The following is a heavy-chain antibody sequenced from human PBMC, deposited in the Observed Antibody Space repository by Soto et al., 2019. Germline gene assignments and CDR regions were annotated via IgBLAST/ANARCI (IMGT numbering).Heavy chain of an antibody. V-gene: IGHV3-23*01. CDR2: MTSSGSGT. D-gene: IGHD6-6*01. J-gene: IGHJ4*02. CDR3: AKDLRNIGARPWFKCFDD. Sequence: EVQLLESGGGLVQPGGSLSLSCAASAFTFNNYAMSWVRQAPGKGLEWVSGMTSSGSGTFYADSVKGRFTISRDNFRNTLYLELSTVREDDTAVYFCAKDLRNIGARPWFKCFDDWGQGTLVTVSS. CDR1: AFTFNNYA.